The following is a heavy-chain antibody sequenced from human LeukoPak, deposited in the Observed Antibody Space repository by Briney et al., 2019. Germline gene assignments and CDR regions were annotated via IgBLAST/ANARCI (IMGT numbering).Heavy chain of an antibody. V-gene: IGHV4-4*09. CDR3: ARLGSYHDF. CDR1: GASISNYY. CDR2: IHSSGGS. J-gene: IGHJ4*02. Sequence: SETLSLTCTVSGASISNYYWSWIRQTPEKGLEWMGHIHSSGGSSYYPSLKSRLTLSIDTSRNQLSLKLPSVTAADTAVYFCARLGSYHDFWGQEALVTVSS. D-gene: IGHD1-26*01.